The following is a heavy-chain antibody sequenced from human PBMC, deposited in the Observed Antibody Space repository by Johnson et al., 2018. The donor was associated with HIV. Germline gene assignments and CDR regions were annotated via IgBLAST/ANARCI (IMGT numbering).Heavy chain of an antibody. CDR3: AKAIGGHDSFDI. CDR1: GFTFRSYP. J-gene: IGHJ3*02. CDR2: ISYDGSYK. Sequence: QMLLVESGGGVVQPGRSLRLSCAASGFTFRSYPMHWVRQAPGKGLEWVAFISYDGSYKYYADSVKGRFTISRDNSKNTLYLQMNSLIAEATAVYYCAKAIGGHDSFDIWGQGTMVTFSS. D-gene: IGHD2-15*01. V-gene: IGHV3-30*04.